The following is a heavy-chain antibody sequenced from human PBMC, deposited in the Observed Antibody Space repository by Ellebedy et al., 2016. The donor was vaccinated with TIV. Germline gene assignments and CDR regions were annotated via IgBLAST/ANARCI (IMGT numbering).Heavy chain of an antibody. D-gene: IGHD4-23*01. Sequence: GGSLRLSXKGSGYSFTSYLIGWVRQMPGKGLEWMGSMYPSDSDTRYSPSFQGQVTISADKSISTAYLQWSSLKASDTAMQYCARYFHGDNSGPPRRYYFDYWGQGTLVTVSS. CDR3: ARYFHGDNSGPPRRYYFDY. V-gene: IGHV5-51*01. CDR1: GYSFTSYL. J-gene: IGHJ4*02. CDR2: MYPSDSDT.